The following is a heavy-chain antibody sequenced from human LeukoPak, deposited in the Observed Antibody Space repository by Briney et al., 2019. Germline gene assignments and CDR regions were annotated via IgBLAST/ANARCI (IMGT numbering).Heavy chain of an antibody. CDR2: ISYDGSNK. D-gene: IGHD3-9*01. CDR1: GFTFSSYG. Sequence: GRSLSLSCAASGFTFSSYGMHWVRQAPGKGLEWVAVISYDGSNKYYADSVKGRFTISRDNSKNTLYLQMNSLRAEDTAVYYCARDMDYDILTGYQGYFDYWGQGTLVTVSS. CDR3: ARDMDYDILTGYQGYFDY. J-gene: IGHJ4*02. V-gene: IGHV3-30*03.